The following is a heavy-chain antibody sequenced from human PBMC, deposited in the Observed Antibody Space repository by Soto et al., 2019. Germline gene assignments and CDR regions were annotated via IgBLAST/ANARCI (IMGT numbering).Heavy chain of an antibody. Sequence: ASVKVSCKTSGYTFTSHGISWVRWAPGRGLEWMGWISPDSGGTDYALNFQGRVTMTRDKSISTAYMELSRLRSDDTAVYYCARGEYSYGQYFFDYWGQGTLVTVSS. CDR2: ISPDSGGT. V-gene: IGHV1-2*02. CDR3: ARGEYSYGQYFFDY. J-gene: IGHJ4*02. D-gene: IGHD5-18*01. CDR1: GYTFTSHG.